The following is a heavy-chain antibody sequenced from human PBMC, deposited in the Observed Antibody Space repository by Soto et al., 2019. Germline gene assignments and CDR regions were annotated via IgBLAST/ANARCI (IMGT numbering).Heavy chain of an antibody. CDR3: ARTTMTFYYFDF. J-gene: IGHJ4*02. CDR2: IEPSGGSR. CDR1: GNTVPNNA. V-gene: IGHV1-46*01. Sequence: ASVKVSCKASGNTVPNNAIHWVRQAPGQRLEWMGVIEPSGGSRSYTQKFQGRVTMTRDTSTSTVYMELSSLRSEDTAVYYCARTTMTFYYFDFWGQRTLVPVSS. D-gene: IGHD4-17*01.